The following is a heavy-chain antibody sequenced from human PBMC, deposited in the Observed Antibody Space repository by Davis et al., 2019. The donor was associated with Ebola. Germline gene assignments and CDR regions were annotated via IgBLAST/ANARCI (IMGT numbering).Heavy chain of an antibody. J-gene: IGHJ6*02. CDR3: AKDWPTTVVSQDPLDGMDV. V-gene: IGHV3-23*01. D-gene: IGHD4-23*01. Sequence: GESLKISCAASGFSFSDHAMAWVRQAPGKGLQWVSVISGSGDSTYYADSVKGRFTISRDNAKNTLSLQMNSLRVEDTAVYYCAKDWPTTVVSQDPLDGMDVWGQGTTVTVSS. CDR1: GFSFSDHA. CDR2: ISGSGDST.